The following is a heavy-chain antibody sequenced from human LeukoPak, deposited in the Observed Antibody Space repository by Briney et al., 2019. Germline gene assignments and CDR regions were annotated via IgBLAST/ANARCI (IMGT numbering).Heavy chain of an antibody. CDR1: GGSFSGYY. Sequence: SETLSLTCAVYGGSFSGYYWSWIRQPPGKGLEWIGEINHSGSTNYNPSLKSRVTISVDTSKNQFSLKLSSVTAADTAAYYCARGPSGVAATAPIDYWGQGTLVTVSS. D-gene: IGHD2-15*01. CDR3: ARGPSGVAATAPIDY. CDR2: INHSGST. J-gene: IGHJ4*02. V-gene: IGHV4-34*01.